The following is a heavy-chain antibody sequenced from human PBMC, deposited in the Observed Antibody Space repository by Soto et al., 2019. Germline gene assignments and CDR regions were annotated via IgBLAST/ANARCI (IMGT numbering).Heavy chain of an antibody. Sequence: QVQLVQSGAEVKKPGASVKVSCKASGYTFTSYDINWVRQATGQGLEWMGWMNPNSGNTGYAQKFQCRVTMTRNTSISTAYMELSSLRSEDTAVYYCARTYYDFWSGYPYYYHYGMDVWVQGTTVTVSS. V-gene: IGHV1-8*01. J-gene: IGHJ6*02. CDR2: MNPNSGNT. CDR3: ARTYYDFWSGYPYYYHYGMDV. CDR1: GYTFTSYD. D-gene: IGHD3-3*01.